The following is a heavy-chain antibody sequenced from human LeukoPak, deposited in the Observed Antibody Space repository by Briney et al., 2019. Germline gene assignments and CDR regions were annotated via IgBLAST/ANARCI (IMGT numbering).Heavy chain of an antibody. CDR1: GYTFTGYY. CDR2: INPGGGST. Sequence: ASVKVSCKASGYTFTGYYMHWVRQAPGQGLEWMGIINPGGGSTSYTQKFQGRVTMTRDTSTSTVYMELSSLRSEGTAVYYCARVKSYYYDTSDKDAFDIWGQGTMVTVSS. J-gene: IGHJ3*02. V-gene: IGHV1-46*01. CDR3: ARVKSYYYDTSDKDAFDI. D-gene: IGHD3-22*01.